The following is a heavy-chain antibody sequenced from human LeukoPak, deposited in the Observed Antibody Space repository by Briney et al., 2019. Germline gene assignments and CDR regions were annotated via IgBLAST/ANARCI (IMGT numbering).Heavy chain of an antibody. D-gene: IGHD3-3*01. CDR1: GGSFSGYC. CDR3: ARSQGQYDFWSGYYHPYFDY. CDR2: INHSGST. J-gene: IGHJ4*02. Sequence: PSETLSLTCAVYGGSFSGYCWSWIRQPPGKGLKWIGEINHSGSTNYNPSLKSRVTISVDTSKNQFSLKLSSVTAADTAVYYCARSQGQYDFWSGYYHPYFDYWGRGTLVTVSS. V-gene: IGHV4-34*01.